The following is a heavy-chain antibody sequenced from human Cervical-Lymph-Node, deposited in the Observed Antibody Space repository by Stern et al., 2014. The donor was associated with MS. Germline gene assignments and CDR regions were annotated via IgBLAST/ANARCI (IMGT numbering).Heavy chain of an antibody. CDR2: IYHSGST. D-gene: IGHD4-17*01. CDR3: ARSSTVTPNAFDI. V-gene: IGHV4-30-2*01. Sequence: VQLVESGSGLVKPSQTLSLTCAVSGGSISSGGYSWSWIRQPPGKGLEWIGYIYHSGSTSYNPSLKSRVTLSVDRSKNQFSLKLSSVTAADTAVYYCARSSTVTPNAFDIWGQGTMVTVSS. J-gene: IGHJ3*02. CDR1: GGSISSGGYS.